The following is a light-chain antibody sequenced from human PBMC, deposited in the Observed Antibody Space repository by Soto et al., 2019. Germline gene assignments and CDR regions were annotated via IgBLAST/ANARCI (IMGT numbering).Light chain of an antibody. CDR2: DAS. Sequence: EIVLTQSPATLSLSPGERATLSCRASQSVSSYLAWYQQKPGQAPRLLIYDASNRATGIPARFSGSGSGTDFSLTISSLKPEDFAVYYCQQRSNWPITFGPGTKVDFK. J-gene: IGKJ3*01. V-gene: IGKV3-11*01. CDR3: QQRSNWPIT. CDR1: QSVSSY.